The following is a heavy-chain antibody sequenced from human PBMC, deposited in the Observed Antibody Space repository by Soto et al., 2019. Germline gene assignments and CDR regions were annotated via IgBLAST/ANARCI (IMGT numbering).Heavy chain of an antibody. CDR2: VYHSGIT. D-gene: IGHD1-26*01. CDR3: ARDMPYGAGSLAGGDY. V-gene: IGHV4-59*13. J-gene: IGHJ4*02. Sequence: SETLSLTCSVSGVSITGSYWSWIRQPPGKAREWIGYVYHSGITTYNPCLNSRVSISVATSTNQFSIRLTSVSAPHTAAYYCARDMPYGAGSLAGGDYWGQGILVTVSS. CDR1: GVSITGSY.